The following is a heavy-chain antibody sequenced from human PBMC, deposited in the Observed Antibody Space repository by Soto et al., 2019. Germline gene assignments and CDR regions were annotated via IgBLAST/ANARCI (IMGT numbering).Heavy chain of an antibody. CDR3: ARASPAAAGTIHYYYYGMDV. D-gene: IGHD6-13*01. J-gene: IGHJ6*02. CDR1: GGTFSSYA. V-gene: IGHV1-69*01. Sequence: QVQLVQSGAEVKKPGSSVKVSCKASGGTFSSYAISWVRQAPGQGLEWMGGIIPIFGTANYAQKFQGRVTITADESTSTAYMELRSLRSEDTAVYYCARASPAAAGTIHYYYYGMDVWGQGTTVTVSS. CDR2: IIPIFGTA.